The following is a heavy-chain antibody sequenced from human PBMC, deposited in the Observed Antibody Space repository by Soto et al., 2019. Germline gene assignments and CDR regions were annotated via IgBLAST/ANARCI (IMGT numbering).Heavy chain of an antibody. J-gene: IGHJ6*03. CDR1: GFTFSNAW. CDR2: IKSKTDGGTT. V-gene: IGHV3-15*01. CDR3: TTFDPRTFPTGIKYYYYYYMDV. D-gene: IGHD3-10*01. Sequence: GGSLRLSCAASGFTFSNAWMSWVRQAPGKGLEWVGRIKSKTDGGTTDYAAPGKGRFTISRDDSKNTLYLQMNSLKTEDTAVYYCTTFDPRTFPTGIKYYYYYYMDVWGKGTTVTVSS.